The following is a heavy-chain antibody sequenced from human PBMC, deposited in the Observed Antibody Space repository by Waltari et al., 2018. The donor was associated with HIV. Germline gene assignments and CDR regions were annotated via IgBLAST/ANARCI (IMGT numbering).Heavy chain of an antibody. CDR3: AKLASGWYGY. CDR2: ISGGGDST. D-gene: IGHD6-19*01. CDR1: GFTFTTYA. J-gene: IGHJ4*02. V-gene: IGHV3-23*01. Sequence: EVQLLESGGGLVRPGGALRLSCAAYGFTFTTYAMTWVRQAPGKGLEWVSAISGGGDSTYYADSVKGRFTISRDNSKNTLYLQMNSLRAEDTAVYFCAKLASGWYGYWGQGTLVTVSS.